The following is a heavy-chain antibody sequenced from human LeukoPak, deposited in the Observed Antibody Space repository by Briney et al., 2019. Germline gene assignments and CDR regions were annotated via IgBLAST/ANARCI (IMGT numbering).Heavy chain of an antibody. Sequence: PGGSLRLSCAASGFTFSDYSMSWIRQAPGKGLEWVSYISSSGSTIYYADSVKGRFTISRDNAKNSLYLQMNSLRAEDTAVYYCASELVSSSSALSFDYWGQGTLVTVSS. D-gene: IGHD6-6*01. CDR3: ASELVSSSSALSFDY. CDR2: ISSSGSTI. V-gene: IGHV3-11*01. CDR1: GFTFSDYS. J-gene: IGHJ4*02.